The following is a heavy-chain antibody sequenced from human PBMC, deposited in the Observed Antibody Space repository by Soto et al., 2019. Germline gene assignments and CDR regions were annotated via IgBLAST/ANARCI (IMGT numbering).Heavy chain of an antibody. CDR3: AKSGPYYDHVWCYGMDV. J-gene: IGHJ6*02. D-gene: IGHD3-16*01. V-gene: IGHV1-2*04. CDR1: GYTFTGYY. CDR2: INPNSGGT. Sequence: QVQLVQSGAEVKKPGASVKVSCKASGYTFTGYYLYWVRQAPGQGLEWMGWINPNSGGTNYAQKFQGWVTMTRDASISTGYMELSRLRSDDTAVYYCAKSGPYYDHVWCYGMDVWGQGTTVTVSS.